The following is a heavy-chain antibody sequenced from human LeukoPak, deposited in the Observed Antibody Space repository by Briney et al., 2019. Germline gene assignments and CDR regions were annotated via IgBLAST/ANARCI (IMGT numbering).Heavy chain of an antibody. CDR1: GGSISSGDYY. D-gene: IGHD3-16*01. Sequence: KPSETLSLTCTVSGGSISSGDYYWSWIRQPPGKGLEWIGYIYYSGSTYYNPSLKSRVTISVDTSKNQFSLKLSSVTAADTAVYYCARGPRGGYYYYYYMDVWGKGTTVTVSS. CDR2: IYYSGST. J-gene: IGHJ6*03. CDR3: ARGPRGGYYYYYYMDV. V-gene: IGHV4-30-4*08.